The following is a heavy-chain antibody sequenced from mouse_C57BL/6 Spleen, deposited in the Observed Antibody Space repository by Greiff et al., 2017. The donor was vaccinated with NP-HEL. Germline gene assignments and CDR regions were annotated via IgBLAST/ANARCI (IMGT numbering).Heavy chain of an antibody. J-gene: IGHJ4*01. Sequence: QVQLQQPGAELVMPGASVKLSCKASGYTFTSYWMHWVKQRPGQGLEWIGEIDPSDSYTNYNQKFKGKSTLTVDKSSSTAYMQLSSLTSEDSAVYYCARFNDSYAMDYWGQGTSVTVSS. CDR1: GYTFTSYW. CDR2: IDPSDSYT. CDR3: ARFNDSYAMDY. V-gene: IGHV1-69*01.